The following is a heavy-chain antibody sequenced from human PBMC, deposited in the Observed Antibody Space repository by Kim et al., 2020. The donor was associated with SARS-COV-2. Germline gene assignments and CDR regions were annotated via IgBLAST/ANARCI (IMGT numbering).Heavy chain of an antibody. V-gene: IGHV4-61*01. CDR2: ILHNGNT. J-gene: IGHJ4*02. CDR1: GVSVNSDNCY. Sequence: SETLSLTCTVSGVSVNSDNCYWSWIRQPPGKGLEWIGYILHNGNTKYNPSLKSRVTISLDTSKNRVSLKLSSVTAADSAVYYCASQEIGTMRSYWGQGTLVTVSS. D-gene: IGHD1-1*01. CDR3: ASQEIGTMRSY.